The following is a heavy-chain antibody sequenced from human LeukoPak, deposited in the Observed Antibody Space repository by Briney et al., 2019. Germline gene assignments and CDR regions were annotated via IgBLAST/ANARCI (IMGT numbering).Heavy chain of an antibody. J-gene: IGHJ4*01. CDR2: VSAYTGDT. Sequence: GASVKVSCKTSGYSFTSFHITWVRQAPGQGLEWMCWVSAYTGDTIYSQRFQGRVYMTTDTSTTTAYMELTSLKSDDTAVYYCARGDSSSWPLDFWGQGTLVAVSS. CDR1: GYSFTSFH. D-gene: IGHD3-22*01. V-gene: IGHV1-18*01. CDR3: ARGDSSSWPLDF.